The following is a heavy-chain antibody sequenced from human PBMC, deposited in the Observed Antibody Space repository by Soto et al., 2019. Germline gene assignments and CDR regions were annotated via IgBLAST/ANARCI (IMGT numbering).Heavy chain of an antibody. Sequence: PGGSLRLSCAASGFIFSTYSMNWGRQAPGKGLEWVSYISSSSGTTYYADSVKGRFTISRDNAKNSLYLQMNSLKDEDTAVYYCARDCTNGVCPEYWGQGTLVTVSS. CDR3: ARDCTNGVCPEY. CDR2: ISSSSGTT. CDR1: GFIFSTYS. D-gene: IGHD2-8*01. V-gene: IGHV3-48*02. J-gene: IGHJ4*02.